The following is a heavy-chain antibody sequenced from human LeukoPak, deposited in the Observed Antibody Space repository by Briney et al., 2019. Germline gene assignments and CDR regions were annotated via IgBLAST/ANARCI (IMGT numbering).Heavy chain of an antibody. J-gene: IGHJ4*02. CDR3: AKVPTGVGSGSY. D-gene: IGHD3-10*01. Sequence: GSLRLSCAASGFTFSSYGMHWVRQAPGKGLEWVAVIIHDGSNKDYADSVKGRFTISRDNSKNTLYLQMNSLRTEDTAVYYCAKVPTGVGSGSYWGQGTLVTVSS. CDR1: GFTFSSYG. V-gene: IGHV3-30*18. CDR2: IIHDGSNK.